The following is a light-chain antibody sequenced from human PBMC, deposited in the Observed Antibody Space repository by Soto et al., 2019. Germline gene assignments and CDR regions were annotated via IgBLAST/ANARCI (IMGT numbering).Light chain of an antibody. CDR1: QSVSSSY. V-gene: IGKV3D-20*02. J-gene: IGKJ5*01. CDR2: GAS. Sequence: EIVLTQSPGTLSLSPGERATLSCRASQSVSSSYLAWYQQKPGQAPRLLIYGASSRATGIPDRFSGSGSGTDFTLTISRLEPEDFAVYYCQQRSNRPLTFGQGTRLEI. CDR3: QQRSNRPLT.